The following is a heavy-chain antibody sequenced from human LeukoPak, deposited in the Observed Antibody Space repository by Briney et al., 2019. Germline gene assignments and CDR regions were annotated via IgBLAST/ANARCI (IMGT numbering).Heavy chain of an antibody. CDR3: AKDLAVDYYDSSGYSDY. J-gene: IGHJ4*02. D-gene: IGHD3-22*01. Sequence: PGGSLRLSCAASGFTFSSYAMSWVRQAPGKGLEWVSAISGSGGSTYYADSVKGRFTISRDNSKNTLYLQMNSLRAEDTAVYYCAKDLAVDYYDSSGYSDYWGQGTLVTVSS. CDR1: GFTFSSYA. V-gene: IGHV3-23*01. CDR2: ISGSGGST.